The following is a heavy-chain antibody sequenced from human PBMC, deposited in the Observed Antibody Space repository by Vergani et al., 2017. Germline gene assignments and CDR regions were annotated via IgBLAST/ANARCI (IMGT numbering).Heavy chain of an antibody. CDR1: GFSFPGYA. D-gene: IGHD2-8*01. J-gene: IGHJ6*03. V-gene: IGHV3-23*01. CDR3: ARDLAGQLCTNGVCSNSDYHYMDV. Sequence: EVQLLESGGGLVQPGGSLRLSCEASGFSFPGYAMSWVRQAPGKGLEWVSSVSGSSATPYYADSVKGRFIISRDNSKNTLHLQMNSLRADDTAVYYCARDLAGQLCTNGVCSNSDYHYMDVWGKGTTVTVS. CDR2: VSGSSATP.